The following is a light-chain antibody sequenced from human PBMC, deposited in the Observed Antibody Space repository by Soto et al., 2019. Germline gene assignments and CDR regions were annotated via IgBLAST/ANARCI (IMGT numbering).Light chain of an antibody. CDR2: DAS. V-gene: IGKV1-33*01. Sequence: DIQMTQSPSSPSASVGDRVTITCQASQDISIYLNWYQQKPGKAPKLLICDASTLERGVPSRFSGSGSGTNFTFTISSLQPEDIARYYCQQYDTLPITFGGGTKVEIK. CDR1: QDISIY. CDR3: QQYDTLPIT. J-gene: IGKJ4*01.